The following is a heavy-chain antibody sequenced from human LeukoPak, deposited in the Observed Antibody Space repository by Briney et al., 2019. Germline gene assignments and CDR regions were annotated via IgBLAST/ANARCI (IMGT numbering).Heavy chain of an antibody. V-gene: IGHV3-74*01. CDR2: INGDGSST. Sequence: PGGSLRLSCAASGFTFRSYWMHWVRQAPGKGLVWVSRINGDGSSTSYADSVKGRFTISRDNAKNMLHLQMYSLRAEDTAVYYCARDSIRTVTTSDAFDIWGPGTMVTVPS. CDR3: ARDSIRTVTTSDAFDI. D-gene: IGHD4-17*01. J-gene: IGHJ3*02. CDR1: GFTFRSYW.